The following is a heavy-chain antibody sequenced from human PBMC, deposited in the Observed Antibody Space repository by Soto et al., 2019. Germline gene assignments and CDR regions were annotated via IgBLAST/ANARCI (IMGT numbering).Heavy chain of an antibody. CDR1: GYTFTSYD. D-gene: IGHD6-6*01. Sequence: ASVKVSCKASGYTFTSYDINWVRQATGQGLEWMGWMNPNSGNTGYAQKFQGRVTMTRNTSISTAYMELSSLRSEDTAVYYCARRKYSSSFVFYYYYMDVWGKGTTVTVSS. CDR2: MNPNSGNT. J-gene: IGHJ6*03. CDR3: ARRKYSSSFVFYYYYMDV. V-gene: IGHV1-8*01.